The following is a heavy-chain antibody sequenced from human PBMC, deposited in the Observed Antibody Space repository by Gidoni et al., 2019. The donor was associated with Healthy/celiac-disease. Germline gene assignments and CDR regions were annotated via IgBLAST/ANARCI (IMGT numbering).Heavy chain of an antibody. CDR3: ARHVVTAATYYYYGMDV. Sequence: QLQLQESGPGLVKPSETLSLTCTVSGGSISSSSYYWGWIRQPPGKGLEWIGSIYYSGSTYYNPSLKSRVTISVDTSKNQFSLKLSSVTAADTAVYYCARHVVTAATYYYYGMDVWGQGTTVTVSS. D-gene: IGHD2-21*02. CDR2: IYYSGST. CDR1: GGSISSSSYY. J-gene: IGHJ6*02. V-gene: IGHV4-39*01.